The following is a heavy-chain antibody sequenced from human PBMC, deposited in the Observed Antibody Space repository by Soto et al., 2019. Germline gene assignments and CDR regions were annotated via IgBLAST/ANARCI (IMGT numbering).Heavy chain of an antibody. D-gene: IGHD6-19*01. CDR3: ARGAPVAVAGLDYFDY. CDR1: GGTFSSCA. Sequence: GASVNVSCKASGGTFSSCAISWVRQAPGQGLEWMGGIIPIFGTTNYAQKFQGRVTVTADESTSTAYMELSSLRSEDTAVYYCARGAPVAVAGLDYFDYWGQGALVTVSS. V-gene: IGHV1-69*13. CDR2: IIPIFGTT. J-gene: IGHJ4*02.